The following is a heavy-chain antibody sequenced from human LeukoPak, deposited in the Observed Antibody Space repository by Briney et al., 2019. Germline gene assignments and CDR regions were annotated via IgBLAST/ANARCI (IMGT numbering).Heavy chain of an antibody. CDR3: ARDSYYYDSSGYMWDD. Sequence: ASVKVSCKASGYTFTSYGISWVRQAPGQGLEWMGWISAYNGNTNYAQKLQGRVTMTTDTSTSTAYMELRSLRSDDTAVYYCARDSYYYDSSGYMWDDWGQGTLVTVSS. CDR2: ISAYNGNT. D-gene: IGHD3-22*01. J-gene: IGHJ4*02. V-gene: IGHV1-18*01. CDR1: GYTFTSYG.